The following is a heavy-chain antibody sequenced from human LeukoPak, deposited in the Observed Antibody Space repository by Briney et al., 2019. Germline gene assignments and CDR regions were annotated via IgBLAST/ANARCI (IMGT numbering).Heavy chain of an antibody. CDR1: GYTFTSYD. D-gene: IGHD6-13*01. Sequence: ASVTVSCKASGYTFTSYDINWVRQATGQGLEWMGWMNPNSGNTGYAQKFQGRVTMTRNTSISTAYMELSSLRSEDTAVYYCARGLDSSSWYGSSYYYYYGMDVWGQGTTVTVSS. CDR3: ARGLDSSSWYGSSYYYYYGMDV. CDR2: MNPNSGNT. J-gene: IGHJ6*02. V-gene: IGHV1-8*01.